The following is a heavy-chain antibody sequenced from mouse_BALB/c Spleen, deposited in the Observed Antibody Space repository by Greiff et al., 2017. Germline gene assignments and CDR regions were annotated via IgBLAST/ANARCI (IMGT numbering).Heavy chain of an antibody. J-gene: IGHJ2*01. CDR2: INPYNDGT. D-gene: IGHD2-14*01. Sequence: EVQLHQSGPELVKPGASVKMSCKASGYTFTSYVMHWVKQKPGQGLEWIGYINPYNDGTKYNEKFKGKATLTSDKSSSTAYMELSSLTSEDSAVYYCARRYRYGDFDYWGQGTTLTVSS. CDR1: GYTFTSYV. CDR3: ARRYRYGDFDY. V-gene: IGHV1-14*01.